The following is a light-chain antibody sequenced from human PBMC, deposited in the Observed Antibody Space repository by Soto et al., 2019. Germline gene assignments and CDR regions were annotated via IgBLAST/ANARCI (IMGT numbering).Light chain of an antibody. Sequence: DVLLTQSPSTLSASIGDRVTITCRASQTINTWLAWYQQKPGKAPKLRIHKTSTLESGVPSRFSGNGSGTEFTLTISSLQPDDVATYYCQQYKTTFGPGTKGDIK. CDR2: KTS. CDR1: QTINTW. V-gene: IGKV1-5*03. J-gene: IGKJ3*01. CDR3: QQYKTT.